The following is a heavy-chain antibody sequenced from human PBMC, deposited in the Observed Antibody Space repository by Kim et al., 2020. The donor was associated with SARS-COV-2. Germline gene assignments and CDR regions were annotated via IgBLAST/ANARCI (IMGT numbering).Heavy chain of an antibody. J-gene: IGHJ4*02. CDR3: ARGGLTSGFDY. V-gene: IGHV3-23*01. Sequence: THYAGAGMGRFTISRDSSRNTVFLQMNGLRADDTAVYYCARGGLTSGFDYWGQGTMVTVSS. CDR2: T. D-gene: IGHD3-3*01.